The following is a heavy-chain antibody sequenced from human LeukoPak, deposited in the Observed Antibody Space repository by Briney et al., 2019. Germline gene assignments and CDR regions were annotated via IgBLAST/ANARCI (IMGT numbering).Heavy chain of an antibody. J-gene: IGHJ6*02. CDR1: AFAFSNHA. CDR3: AKARAYGSEQGMDV. CDR2: ISWNSGGM. D-gene: IGHD3-10*01. Sequence: GGSLRLSCTASAFAFSNHAMSWVRHAPGKGLEWVSGISWNSGGMGYADSVKGRFTISRDNVKNSLYLQMNSLRAEDTAFYYCAKARAYGSEQGMDVWGQGTTVTVSS. V-gene: IGHV3-9*01.